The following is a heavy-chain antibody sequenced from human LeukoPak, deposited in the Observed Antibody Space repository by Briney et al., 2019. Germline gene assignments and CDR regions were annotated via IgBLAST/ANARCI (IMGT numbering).Heavy chain of an antibody. J-gene: IGHJ4*02. CDR2: ITGSDGGT. Sequence: SGGSLRLSCAASGFTFSSDAMTWVRQAPGKGLEWVSTITGSDGGTYYADSVKGRFTISRDNSKNTLHLQMNSLKAEDTAVYYFAKVPRLGSGYHPDYWGQGTLVTVSS. CDR1: GFTFSSDA. D-gene: IGHD3-22*01. V-gene: IGHV3-23*01. CDR3: AKVPRLGSGYHPDY.